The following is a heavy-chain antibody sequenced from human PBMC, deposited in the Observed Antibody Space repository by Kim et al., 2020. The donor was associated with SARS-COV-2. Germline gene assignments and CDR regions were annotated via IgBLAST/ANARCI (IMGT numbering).Heavy chain of an antibody. CDR3: ARGRGDIVVVPAAYGSPPRGGYYYYGMDV. CDR1: GYTFTSYD. CDR2: MNPNSGNT. Sequence: ASVKVSCKASGYTFTSYDINWVRQATGQGLEWMGWMNPNSGNTGYAQKFQDRVTMTRNTSISTAYMELSSLRSEDTAVYYCARGRGDIVVVPAAYGSPPRGGYYYYGMDVWGQGTTVTVSS. V-gene: IGHV1-8*01. D-gene: IGHD2-2*01. J-gene: IGHJ6*02.